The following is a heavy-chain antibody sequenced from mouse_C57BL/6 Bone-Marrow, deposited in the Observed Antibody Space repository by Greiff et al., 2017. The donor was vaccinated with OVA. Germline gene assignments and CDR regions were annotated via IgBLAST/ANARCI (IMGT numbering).Heavy chain of an antibody. CDR1: GFNIKNTY. V-gene: IGHV14-3*01. D-gene: IGHD2-3*01. CDR2: IDPANGNT. J-gene: IGHJ3*01. Sequence: EVKLVESVAELVRPGASVKLSCTASGFNIKNTYMPWVKQRPEQGLEWIGRIDPANGNTKYAPKFQGKATLTADTSSNTAYLQLSSLTSEDTAIYYWARRGWLSWFAYWGQGTLVTVSA. CDR3: ARRGWLSWFAY.